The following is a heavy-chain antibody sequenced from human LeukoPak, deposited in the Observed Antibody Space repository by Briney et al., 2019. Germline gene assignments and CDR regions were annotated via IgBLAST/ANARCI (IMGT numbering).Heavy chain of an antibody. Sequence: GGSLRLSCAASGFTFSSYSMNWVRQAPGKGLEWVSSISSSSSYIYYADSVKGRFTISRDNAKNSLYLQMNSLGAEDTAVYYCARDRQQLLDAFDIWGQGTMVTVSS. CDR1: GFTFSSYS. D-gene: IGHD6-13*01. CDR3: ARDRQQLLDAFDI. CDR2: ISSSSSYI. J-gene: IGHJ3*02. V-gene: IGHV3-21*01.